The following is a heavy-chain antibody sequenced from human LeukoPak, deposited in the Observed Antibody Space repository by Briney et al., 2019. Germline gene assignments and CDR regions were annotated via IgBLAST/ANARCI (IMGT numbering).Heavy chain of an antibody. D-gene: IGHD3-22*01. CDR1: GGSFSGYY. J-gene: IGHJ4*02. CDR3: ARGLPRDYYDSSGPPGDY. CDR2: INHSGST. Sequence: SETLSLTCAVYGGSFSGYYWSWIRQPPGKGLEWIGEINHSGSTNYNPSLKSRVTISVDTSKNQFSLKLGSVTAADTAVYYCARGLPRDYYDSSGPPGDYWGQGTLVTVSS. V-gene: IGHV4-34*01.